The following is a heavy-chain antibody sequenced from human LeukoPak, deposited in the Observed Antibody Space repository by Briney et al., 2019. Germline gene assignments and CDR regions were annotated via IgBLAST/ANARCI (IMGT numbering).Heavy chain of an antibody. CDR2: IYHSGST. Sequence: TSETLSLTCTVSGGSISSYYWSWIRQPPGKGLEWIGYIYHSGSTYYNPSLKSRVTISVDRSKNQFSLKLSSVTAADTAVYFCARGRWLPNAFDIWGQGTMVTVFS. J-gene: IGHJ3*02. D-gene: IGHD5-24*01. V-gene: IGHV4-59*01. CDR1: GGSISSYY. CDR3: ARGRWLPNAFDI.